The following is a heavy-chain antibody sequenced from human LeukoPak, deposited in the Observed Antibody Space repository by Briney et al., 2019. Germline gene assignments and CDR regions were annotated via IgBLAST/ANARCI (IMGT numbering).Heavy chain of an antibody. CDR3: ARDPTFAYLFDL. Sequence: GGSLRLSCAASGFTFSSYAMHWVRQAPGKGLEWVAVISYDGSNKYYADSVKGRFTISRDNSKNSLYLQMNSLSAEDTAVYYCARDPTFAYLFDLWGQGTLVTVSS. J-gene: IGHJ4*02. V-gene: IGHV3-30*07. CDR2: ISYDGSNK. CDR1: GFTFSSYA. D-gene: IGHD3-16*01.